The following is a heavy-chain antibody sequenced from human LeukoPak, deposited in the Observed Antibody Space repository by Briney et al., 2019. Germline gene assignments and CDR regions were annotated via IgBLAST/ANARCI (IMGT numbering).Heavy chain of an antibody. J-gene: IGHJ4*02. CDR1: GFTFSDYN. V-gene: IGHV3-11*01. CDR2: ISRSGSTK. CDR3: AKEIYYDSTGPQY. D-gene: IGHD3-22*01. Sequence: GGSLRLSCAASGFTFSDYNMRWIRQAPGKGLEWVSSISRSGSTKYYADSVKGRFTISRDNAKNSLFLQMNSLRAEDTAVYHCAKEIYYDSTGPQYWGQGTLVTVSS.